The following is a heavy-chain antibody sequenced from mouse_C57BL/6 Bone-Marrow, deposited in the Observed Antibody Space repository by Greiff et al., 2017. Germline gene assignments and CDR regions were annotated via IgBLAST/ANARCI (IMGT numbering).Heavy chain of an antibody. CDR3: ARDGVAY. V-gene: IGHV5-4*01. Sequence: DVKLVESGGGLVKPGGSLKLSCAASGFTFSSYAMSWVRQTPEKSLEWVATISDGGSYTYYPDNVKGRFTISRDNAKNNLYLQMSHLKSEDTAMYYCARDGVAYWGQGTLVTVSA. CDR1: GFTFSSYA. J-gene: IGHJ3*01. CDR2: ISDGGSYT.